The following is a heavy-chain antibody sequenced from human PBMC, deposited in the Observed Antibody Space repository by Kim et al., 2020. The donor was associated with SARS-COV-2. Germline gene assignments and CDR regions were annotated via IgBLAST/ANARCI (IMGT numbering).Heavy chain of an antibody. D-gene: IGHD1-26*01. CDR1: GFTFSSYE. J-gene: IGHJ3*02. CDR2: ISSSGSTI. CDR3: ARDLKLGASDAFDI. Sequence: GGSLRLSCAASGFTFSSYEMNWVRQAPGKGLEWVSYISSSGSTIYYADSVKGRFTISRDNAKNSLYLQMNSLRAEDTAVYYCARDLKLGASDAFDIWGQGTMVTVSS. V-gene: IGHV3-48*03.